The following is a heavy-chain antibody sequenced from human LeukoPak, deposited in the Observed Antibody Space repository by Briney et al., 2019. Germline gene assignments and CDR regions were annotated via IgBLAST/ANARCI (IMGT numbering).Heavy chain of an antibody. D-gene: IGHD3-9*01. CDR3: ARQGRYYDILTGFDY. Sequence: PGGSLRLSCAASGFTFSSYGMHWVRQAPGKGLEWVAVIWYDGSNKYYADSVKGRFTISSDNSKNTLYLQMNSLRAEDTAVYYCARQGRYYDILTGFDYWGQGTLVTVSS. V-gene: IGHV3-33*01. CDR2: IWYDGSNK. CDR1: GFTFSSYG. J-gene: IGHJ4*02.